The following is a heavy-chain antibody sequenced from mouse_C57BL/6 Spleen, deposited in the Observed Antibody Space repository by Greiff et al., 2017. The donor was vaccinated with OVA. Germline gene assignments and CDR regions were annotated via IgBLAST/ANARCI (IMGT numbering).Heavy chain of an antibody. D-gene: IGHD1-1*01. CDR3: ARGVYYYGSSYAMDY. Sequence: QVQLQQPGTELVKPGASVKLSCKASGYTFTSYWMHWVKQRPGQGLEWIGNINPSNGGTNYNEKFKSKATLTVDKSSSTAYMQLSSLTYEDSAVYYWARGVYYYGSSYAMDYWGQGTSVTVSS. V-gene: IGHV1-53*01. CDR2: INPSNGGT. J-gene: IGHJ4*01. CDR1: GYTFTSYW.